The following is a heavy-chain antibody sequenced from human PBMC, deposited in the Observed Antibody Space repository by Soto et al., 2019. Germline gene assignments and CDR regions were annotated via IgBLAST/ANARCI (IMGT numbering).Heavy chain of an antibody. D-gene: IGHD3-3*01. Sequence: PSETLSLTCTVSGDSIRSYYWTWIRQPPGRGLEWIGHVYYGGSTNYNPSLQSRVTISLDTSKNQFSLRLTSMTAADAAVYYCAGEGALATFGVVWGQGXRVTVSS. J-gene: IGHJ4*02. CDR1: GDSIRSYY. CDR3: AGEGALATFGVV. V-gene: IGHV4-59*01. CDR2: VYYGGST.